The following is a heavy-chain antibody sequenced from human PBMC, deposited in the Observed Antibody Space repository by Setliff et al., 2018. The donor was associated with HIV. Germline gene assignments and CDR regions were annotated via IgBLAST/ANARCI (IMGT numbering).Heavy chain of an antibody. V-gene: IGHV4-39*07. J-gene: IGHJ4*02. CDR1: GGSISSSSYY. CDR3: ARGGSYDTFDY. CDR2: MYYGGST. Sequence: PSETLSLTCTVSGGSISSSSYYWGWIRQSPGRGLEWIGSMYYGGSTFYNPSLKSRVTISEDTSKNQVSLKLSSMTAADTAIYYCARGGSYDTFDYWGQGTLVTVSS. D-gene: IGHD3-22*01.